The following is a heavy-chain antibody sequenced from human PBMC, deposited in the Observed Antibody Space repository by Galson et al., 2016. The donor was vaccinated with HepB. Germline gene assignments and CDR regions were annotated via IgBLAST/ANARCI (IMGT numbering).Heavy chain of an antibody. CDR3: ARARGSGSYYSIDY. CDR1: GFTFSSYW. J-gene: IGHJ4*02. D-gene: IGHD1-26*01. CDR2: IKPDGSEK. Sequence: SLRLSCAASGFTFSSYWMSWIRQAPGKGLEWVANIKPDGSEKYYVESVKGRFTISRDNAKTSLNLHLDSLRAEDTAVYFCARARGSGSYYSIDYWGQGTLVTVSS. V-gene: IGHV3-7*05.